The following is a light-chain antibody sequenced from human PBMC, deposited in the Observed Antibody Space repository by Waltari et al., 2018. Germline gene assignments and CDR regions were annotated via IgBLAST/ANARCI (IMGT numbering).Light chain of an antibody. J-gene: IGKJ4*01. CDR3: QHYVELPLT. V-gene: IGKV4-1*01. CDR1: RSDLYNTNNKNY. CDR2: WGS. Sequence: IVMTQSPDSLAVYPAERATISSKSSRSDLYNTNNKNYLDWYQQKPGQPPWLLIYWGSTRESGVPDRFSGSGSGTDFTLTISSVQAEDVAVYYCQHYVELPLTFGGGTKVEIK.